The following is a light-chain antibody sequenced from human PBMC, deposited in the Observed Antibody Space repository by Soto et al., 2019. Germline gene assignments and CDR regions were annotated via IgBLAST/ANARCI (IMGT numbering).Light chain of an antibody. CDR2: GAT. Sequence: EIVLTQSPGTLSLSPGERATLSCRASQSVSSSYLAWYQQKPGQAPRLLIYGATSRATGIPDRFSGSGSGTDFTLTISRLEPEDFAVYYCQQYSSSPPVYTFGQGTKLEIK. J-gene: IGKJ2*01. CDR3: QQYSSSPPVYT. CDR1: QSVSSSY. V-gene: IGKV3-20*01.